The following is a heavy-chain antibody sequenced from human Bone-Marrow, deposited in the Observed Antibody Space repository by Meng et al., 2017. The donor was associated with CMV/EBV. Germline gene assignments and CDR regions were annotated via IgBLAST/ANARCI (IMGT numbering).Heavy chain of an antibody. D-gene: IGHD6-13*01. Sequence: GGSVRLSCAASGFTFSSYAMSWVRQAPGKGLEWVSVIYSGGSSTYYADSVKGRFTISRDNSKNTLYLQMNSLRAEDTAVYYCAKAKSRYSSSWADYWGQGTLVTVSS. V-gene: IGHV3-23*03. J-gene: IGHJ4*02. CDR1: GFTFSSYA. CDR3: AKAKSRYSSSWADY. CDR2: IYSGGSST.